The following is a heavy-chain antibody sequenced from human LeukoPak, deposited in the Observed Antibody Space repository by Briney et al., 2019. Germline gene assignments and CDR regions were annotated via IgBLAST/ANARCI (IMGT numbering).Heavy chain of an antibody. CDR2: INPNSGGT. D-gene: IGHD3-22*01. Sequence: ASVKVSCKASGYTFTGYYMHWVRQAPGQGLGWMGWINPNSGGTNYAQKFQGRVTMTRDTSISTAYMELSRLRSDDTAVYYCARVPSGYPYWYFDLWGRGTLVTVSS. V-gene: IGHV1-2*02. J-gene: IGHJ2*01. CDR1: GYTFTGYY. CDR3: ARVPSGYPYWYFDL.